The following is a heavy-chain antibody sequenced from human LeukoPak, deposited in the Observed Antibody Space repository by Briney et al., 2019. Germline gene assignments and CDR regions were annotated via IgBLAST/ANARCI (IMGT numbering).Heavy chain of an antibody. V-gene: IGHV4-59*01. CDR1: GGSTGSDY. Sequence: SETLSLTCTVSGGSTGSDYWSWIRQPPGKGLEWIAYVYYSGVTSYNPSLKSRVAISIDTSKNQFSLKLSSVTAADTAVYYCAREMRDYGDRGYYYYYMDVWGKGTTVTVSS. D-gene: IGHD4-17*01. J-gene: IGHJ6*03. CDR2: VYYSGVT. CDR3: AREMRDYGDRGYYYYYMDV.